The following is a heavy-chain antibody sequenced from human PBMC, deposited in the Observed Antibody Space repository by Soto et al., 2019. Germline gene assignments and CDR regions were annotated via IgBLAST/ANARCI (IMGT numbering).Heavy chain of an antibody. CDR1: GFTVSSNY. Sequence: GGSLRLSCAASGFTVSSNYMSWVRQAPGKGLEWVSVIYSGGSTYYADSVKGRFTISRDNSKNTLYLQMNSLRAEDTAVYYCARDLGSAWNYYYYMDVWGKGTTVTVSS. D-gene: IGHD2-2*03. CDR2: IYSGGST. V-gene: IGHV3-66*01. CDR3: ARDLGSAWNYYYYMDV. J-gene: IGHJ6*03.